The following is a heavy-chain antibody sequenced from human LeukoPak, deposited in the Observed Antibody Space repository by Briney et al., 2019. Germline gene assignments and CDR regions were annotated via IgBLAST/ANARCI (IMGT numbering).Heavy chain of an antibody. Sequence: GAALKISFKGSGYSFTSYWIGWVRPMPGKGLGWMGIIYPGDSDTRYSPSFQGQVTISADKSISTAYLQWSSLKASDTAMYYCARHPLYSSSWFDPWGQGTLVTVSS. D-gene: IGHD6-13*01. CDR2: IYPGDSDT. V-gene: IGHV5-51*01. CDR3: ARHPLYSSSWFDP. J-gene: IGHJ5*02. CDR1: GYSFTSYW.